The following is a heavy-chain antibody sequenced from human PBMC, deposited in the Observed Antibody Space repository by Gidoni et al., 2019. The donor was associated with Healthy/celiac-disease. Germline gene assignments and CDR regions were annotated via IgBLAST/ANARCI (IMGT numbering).Heavy chain of an antibody. Sequence: EVRLLESGGGWVQPGGSLRPACAASGFTFSGCAMSWVRQALGKGLGWVSAISGSGCSTYSANSVKGRFTISRDNSKNTLYLQMNSLRAEDTAVYYCAKENDYVWGSYRYTGGFDYWGQGTLVTVSS. CDR1: GFTFSGCA. D-gene: IGHD3-16*02. V-gene: IGHV3-23*01. CDR3: AKENDYVWGSYRYTGGFDY. J-gene: IGHJ4*02. CDR2: ISGSGCST.